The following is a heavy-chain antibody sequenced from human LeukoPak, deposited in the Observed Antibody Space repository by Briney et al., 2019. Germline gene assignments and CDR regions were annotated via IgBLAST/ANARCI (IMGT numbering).Heavy chain of an antibody. CDR1: GFTFSSNG. CDR3: AKQPAMVIQDAFDI. CDR2: INSSGGST. V-gene: IGHV3-23*01. D-gene: IGHD5-18*01. Sequence: GGSLRLSCAASGFTFSSNGMSWVRQAPGKGLEWVSGINSSGGSTYYADSVKGRFTISRDNSKNTLYLQMNSLRAEDTAVYYCAKQPAMVIQDAFDIWGQGTMVTVSS. J-gene: IGHJ3*02.